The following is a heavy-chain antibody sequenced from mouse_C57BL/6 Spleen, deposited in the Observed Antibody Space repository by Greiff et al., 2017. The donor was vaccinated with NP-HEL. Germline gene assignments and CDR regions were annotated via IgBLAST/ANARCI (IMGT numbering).Heavy chain of an antibody. CDR3: ARGGSNPYAMDY. D-gene: IGHD2-5*01. CDR1: GYTFTSYW. CDR2: IDPSDSET. V-gene: IGHV1-52*01. Sequence: QVQLQQPGAELVRPGSSVKLSCKASGYTFTSYWMHWVKQRPIQGLEWIGNIDPSDSETHYNQKFKDKATLTVDKSSSTAYMQLSSLTSEDSAVYYCARGGSNPYAMDYWGQGTSVTVSS. J-gene: IGHJ4*01.